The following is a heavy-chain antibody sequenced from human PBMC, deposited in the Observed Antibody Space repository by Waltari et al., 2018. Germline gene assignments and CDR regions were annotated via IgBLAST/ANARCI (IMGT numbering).Heavy chain of an antibody. CDR3: TADSSWTNYRTQTGFDL. Sequence: EVQLVESGGGLVKPGGSLRLSCAASGFTFPNAWMSWVRQAPGKGLEWVARIRSKSDGETTDFAAPVKGRFTISRDDLKNTVYLQMNSLMTEDTAVYYCTADSSWTNYRTQTGFDLWGQGTLVTVSS. CDR1: GFTFPNAW. CDR2: IRSKSDGETT. D-gene: IGHD4-4*01. J-gene: IGHJ5*02. V-gene: IGHV3-15*01.